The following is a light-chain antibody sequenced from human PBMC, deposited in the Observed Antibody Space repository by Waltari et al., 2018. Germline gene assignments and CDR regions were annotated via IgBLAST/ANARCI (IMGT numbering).Light chain of an antibody. CDR3: ATWDSSLSAGVV. CDR1: RSNIGNNS. Sequence: QSVLTQPPSVSATPGQKVTISCSGSRSNIGNNSVPWYQHLPVTAPKLLIYDNSKRPSCTPDRCSGSKSGTSATLGITGLQTGDEADYYCATWDSSLSAGVVFGGGTKLTVL. J-gene: IGLJ2*01. CDR2: DNS. V-gene: IGLV1-51*01.